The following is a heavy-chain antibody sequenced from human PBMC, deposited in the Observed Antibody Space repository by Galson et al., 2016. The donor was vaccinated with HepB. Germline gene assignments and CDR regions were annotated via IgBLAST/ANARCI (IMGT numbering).Heavy chain of an antibody. CDR2: ISFSGCT. CDR3: ARDRGYCSRTSCYDHLNFDY. Sequence: PLSLTCSVSGGSISSGAYYWSWIRQHPGKGLEWIGYISFSGCTHYNPSLKSRVTISADTSKMQFSLQLTSVTAADTAVYYCARDRGYCSRTSCYDHLNFDYWGQGILVTVSS. D-gene: IGHD2-2*01. J-gene: IGHJ4*02. CDR1: GGSISSGAYY. V-gene: IGHV4-31*03.